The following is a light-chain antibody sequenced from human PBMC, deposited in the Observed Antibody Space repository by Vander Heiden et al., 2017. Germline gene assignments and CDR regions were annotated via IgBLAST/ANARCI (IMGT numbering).Light chain of an antibody. Sequence: QSALTQHASVSGSPGHSITISCTETSSDFGGYNYVSWYQQHPGKAPKLMIYDVSNRPSGVSNRFSGSKSGNTASLTISGLQAEDEADYYCSSYTSSSTLVFGGGTKLTVL. V-gene: IGLV2-14*01. CDR3: SSYTSSSTLV. CDR1: SSDFGGYNY. CDR2: DVS. J-gene: IGLJ2*01.